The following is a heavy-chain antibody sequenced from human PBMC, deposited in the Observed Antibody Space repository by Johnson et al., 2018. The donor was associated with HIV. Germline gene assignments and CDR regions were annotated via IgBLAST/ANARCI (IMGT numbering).Heavy chain of an antibody. J-gene: IGHJ3*02. Sequence: DVQVVESGGGLIQPGGSLRLSCAASGFTVSSNYMSWVRQAPGKGLEWVSVIYSGGSTYYADSVKGRFTISRDNSKNSLYLQMNSLRAEDTAVYYCSRDPTLRITIFGVVITGDAFDIWGQGTMVTVSS. D-gene: IGHD3-3*01. CDR2: IYSGGST. CDR3: SRDPTLRITIFGVVITGDAFDI. CDR1: GFTVSSNY. V-gene: IGHV3-53*01.